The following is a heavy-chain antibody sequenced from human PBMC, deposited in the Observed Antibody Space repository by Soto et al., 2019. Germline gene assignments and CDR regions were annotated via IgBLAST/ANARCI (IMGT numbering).Heavy chain of an antibody. J-gene: IGHJ4*02. Sequence: SETLSLTCTVSGGSISSNYRTWIRQPPGKGLEWIGYVYNSGSTNYNPSLKSRVTISEDTSKSQFSLKVNSMTAADTAVYYCARYRREAVAGYTLDNWGQGILVTVSS. CDR2: VYNSGST. CDR3: ARYRREAVAGYTLDN. V-gene: IGHV4-59*01. D-gene: IGHD6-13*01. CDR1: GGSISSNY.